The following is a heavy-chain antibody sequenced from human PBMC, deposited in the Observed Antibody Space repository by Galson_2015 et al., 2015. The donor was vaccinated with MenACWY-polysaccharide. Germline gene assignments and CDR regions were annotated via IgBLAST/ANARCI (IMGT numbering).Heavy chain of an antibody. CDR3: ARAGRTDIVVVGYGWGFDY. CDR2: VSYSGSA. D-gene: IGHD2-2*01. CDR1: GGSISRSSHY. V-gene: IGHV4-39*07. Sequence: LSLTCTVSGGSISRSSHYWGWIRQPPGKGLEWIGTVSYSGSAYYNASLKSRVTISVDTPKNQFSLKLSSVTAADTAIYYCARAGRTDIVVVGYGWGFDYWGQGALVTVSS. J-gene: IGHJ4*02.